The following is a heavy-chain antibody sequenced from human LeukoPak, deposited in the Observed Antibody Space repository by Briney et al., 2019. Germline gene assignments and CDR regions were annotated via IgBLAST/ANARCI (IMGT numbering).Heavy chain of an antibody. CDR1: GGTFSSYA. D-gene: IGHD3-22*01. CDR3: ARDLWNFYDDSGYNRDFDS. Sequence: ASVKVSCKASGGTFSSYAISWERQAPGQGLEWMGGIIPIFGTANYAQKFQGRFKITTDESTSTAYMELSSLRSEDTAVYYCARDLWNFYDDSGYNRDFDSWGQGTLVTVSS. J-gene: IGHJ5*01. CDR2: IIPIFGTA. V-gene: IGHV1-69*05.